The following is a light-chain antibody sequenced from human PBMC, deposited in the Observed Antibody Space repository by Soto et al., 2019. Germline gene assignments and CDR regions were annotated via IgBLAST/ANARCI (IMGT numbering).Light chain of an antibody. J-gene: IGKJ4*01. V-gene: IGKV3-20*01. CDR3: QQYGSSPLT. Sequence: DIVLMQSPGTLSLSPGERATLSCRASQSVTTDYLAWYQHKPGQAPRLLIYGASTRATGIPDRFSGSGSGTDFPLTISRLEPEDFSVYYCQQYGSSPLTFGGGTKVDI. CDR1: QSVTTDY. CDR2: GAS.